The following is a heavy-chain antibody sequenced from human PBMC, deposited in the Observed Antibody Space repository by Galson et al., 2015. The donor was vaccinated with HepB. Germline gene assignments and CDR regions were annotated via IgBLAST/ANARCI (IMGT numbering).Heavy chain of an antibody. J-gene: IGHJ6*03. CDR3: ARGRVVPAAMIFGPGEKNYYYYMDV. Sequence: SVKVSCKASGGTFSSYAISWVRQAPGQGLEWMGGIIPIFGTANYAQKFQGRVTITADESTSTAHMELSSLRSEDTAVYYCARGRVVPAAMIFGPGEKNYYYYMDVWGKGTTVTVSS. D-gene: IGHD2-2*01. V-gene: IGHV1-69*13. CDR2: IIPIFGTA. CDR1: GGTFSSYA.